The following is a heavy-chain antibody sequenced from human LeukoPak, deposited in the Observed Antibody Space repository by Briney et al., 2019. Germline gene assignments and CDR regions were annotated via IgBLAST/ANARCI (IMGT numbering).Heavy chain of an antibody. CDR3: ARLSSTSQPFDP. CDR1: GYSFASYW. Sequence: GESLKISCKGSGYSFASYWIAWVRQMPGKGLEWMGIIYPDDSDTRYSPSFQGQVTISADKSISTAYLQWSGLKASDAAVYYCARLSSTSQPFDPWGQGTLVTVSS. CDR2: IYPDDSDT. J-gene: IGHJ5*02. D-gene: IGHD2-2*01. V-gene: IGHV5-51*01.